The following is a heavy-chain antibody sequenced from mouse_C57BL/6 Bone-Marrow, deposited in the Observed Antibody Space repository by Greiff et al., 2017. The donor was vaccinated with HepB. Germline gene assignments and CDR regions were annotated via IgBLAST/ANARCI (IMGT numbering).Heavy chain of an antibody. D-gene: IGHD3-2*02. CDR3: ARREATLDY. J-gene: IGHJ2*01. CDR1: GYTFTDYN. V-gene: IGHV1-18*01. Sequence: EVQLQQSGPELVKPGASVKISCKASGYTFTDYNMDWVKQSHGKSLEWIGDINPNNGGTIYNQKFKGKATLTVDKSSSTAYMELRSLTSEDTAVYYCARREATLDYWGQGTTLTVSS. CDR2: INPNNGGT.